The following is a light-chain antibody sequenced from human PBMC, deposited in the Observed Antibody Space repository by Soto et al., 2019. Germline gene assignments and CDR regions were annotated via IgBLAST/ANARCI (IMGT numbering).Light chain of an antibody. V-gene: IGLV1-47*01. CDR1: SSNIGSNY. CDR3: AAWDDRLSDVV. Sequence: QSVLAQPPSASGTPGQRVTISCSGSSSNIGSNYVYCYPHLPGTAPKLLIYRNNPRPSGVPDRFSRSRSGTSVSLALSGLRSEDEADHSSAAWDDRLSDVVSGGGTMLTVL. CDR2: RNN. J-gene: IGLJ2*01.